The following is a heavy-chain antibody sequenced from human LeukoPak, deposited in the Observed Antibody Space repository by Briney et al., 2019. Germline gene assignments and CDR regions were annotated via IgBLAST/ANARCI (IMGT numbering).Heavy chain of an antibody. D-gene: IGHD3-3*01. CDR3: AKGLGVVIDFLVFDN. V-gene: IGHV3-48*03. CDR1: GFTFSTYE. Sequence: GGSLRPSCAASGFTFSTYEMNWVRQAPGKGLEWVSYISSSANTINYADSVKGRFTISRDNAKNSLYLQMNSLRAEDTAIYYCAKGLGVVIDFLVFDNWGQGTLVTVSS. J-gene: IGHJ4*02. CDR2: ISSSANTI.